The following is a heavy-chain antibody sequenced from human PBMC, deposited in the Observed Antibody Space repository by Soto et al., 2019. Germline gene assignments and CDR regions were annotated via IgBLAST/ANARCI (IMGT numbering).Heavy chain of an antibody. D-gene: IGHD3-9*01. V-gene: IGHV3-23*01. CDR2: ISGSGGST. CDR3: AKDLAGYDILTGWPGYYFDY. J-gene: IGHJ4*02. CDR1: GFTFSSYA. Sequence: GGSLRLSCAASGFTFSSYAMSWVRQAPGKGLEWVSAISGSGGSTYYADSVKGRFTISRDNSKNTLYLQMNSLRAEDTAVYYCAKDLAGYDILTGWPGYYFDYWGQGTLVTVSS.